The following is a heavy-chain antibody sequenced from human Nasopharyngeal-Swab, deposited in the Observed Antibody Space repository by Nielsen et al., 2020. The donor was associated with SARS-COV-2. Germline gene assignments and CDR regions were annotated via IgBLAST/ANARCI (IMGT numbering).Heavy chain of an antibody. CDR2: IIPIFGTA. J-gene: IGHJ6*03. CDR3: ARVRVAARRGEDYYYMDV. V-gene: IGHV1-69*13. CDR1: GGTFSSYA. Sequence: SAKLSCKASGGTFSSYAISWVRQAPGQGLEWLGGIIPIFGTANYAQKFQGRVTITADESTSTAYMELSSLRSEDTAVYYCARVRVAARRGEDYYYMDVWGKGTTVTVSS. D-gene: IGHD6-6*01.